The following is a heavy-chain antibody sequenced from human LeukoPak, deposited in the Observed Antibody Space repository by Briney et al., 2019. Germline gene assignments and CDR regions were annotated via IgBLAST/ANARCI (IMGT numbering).Heavy chain of an antibody. J-gene: IGHJ4*02. Sequence: GGSLRLSCAASGFTFSSYAMHWVRRAPGKGLEWVAVISYDGSNKYYADSVKGRFTISRDNSKNTLYLQMNSLRAEDTAVYYCARELLWSSFDYWGQGTLVTVSS. V-gene: IGHV3-30*04. D-gene: IGHD3-10*01. CDR1: GFTFSSYA. CDR2: ISYDGSNK. CDR3: ARELLWSSFDY.